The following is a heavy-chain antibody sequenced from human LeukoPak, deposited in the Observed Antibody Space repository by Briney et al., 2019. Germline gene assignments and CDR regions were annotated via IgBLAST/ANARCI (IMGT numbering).Heavy chain of an antibody. CDR1: GFTFSSYG. Sequence: GGSLRLSCAASGFTFSSYGMHWVRQAPGKGLEWVAVIWYDGSNKYYADSVKGRFTISRDNSKNTLYLQMNSLRAEDTAVYYCAKEGIDKYYFDYWGQGTLVTVSS. V-gene: IGHV3-33*06. J-gene: IGHJ4*02. D-gene: IGHD3-10*01. CDR2: IWYDGSNK. CDR3: AKEGIDKYYFDY.